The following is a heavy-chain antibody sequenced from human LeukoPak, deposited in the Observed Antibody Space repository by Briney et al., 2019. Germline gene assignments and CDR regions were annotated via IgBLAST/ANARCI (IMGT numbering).Heavy chain of an antibody. V-gene: IGHV3-23*01. CDR1: GFTFSDYA. J-gene: IGHJ3*02. D-gene: IGHD6-13*01. CDR2: ISGGGGST. CDR3: ARGKEQQLYAFDI. Sequence: GGSLRLSCAASGFTFSDYAMSWVRQAPGKGLEWVSSISGGGGSTYSADSVKGRFTISRDNSKNTLYLQMNSLSAEDTAVYYCARGKEQQLYAFDIWGQGTMVTVSS.